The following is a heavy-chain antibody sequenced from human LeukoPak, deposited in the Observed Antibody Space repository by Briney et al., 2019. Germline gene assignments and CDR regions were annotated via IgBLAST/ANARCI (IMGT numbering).Heavy chain of an antibody. V-gene: IGHV3-7*03. Sequence: GGSLRLSCAASGFMFNNYWMNWVRQAPGKGLEWVANIKPDGSDKYYLDSLKGRFTISRDNAKNSLFLQMSSLRADDTAVYYCAKTGNPPTGDYWGQGTLVTVSS. D-gene: IGHD1-1*01. CDR1: GFMFNNYW. J-gene: IGHJ4*02. CDR2: IKPDGSDK. CDR3: AKTGNPPTGDY.